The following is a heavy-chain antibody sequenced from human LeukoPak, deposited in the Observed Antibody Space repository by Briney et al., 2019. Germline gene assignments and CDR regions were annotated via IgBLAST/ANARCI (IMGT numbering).Heavy chain of an antibody. D-gene: IGHD1-26*01. J-gene: IGHJ4*02. V-gene: IGHV1-18*04. CDR1: GYTFTSNY. CDR2: ISAYNGNT. CDR3: ARGKLYSGRFDY. Sequence: ASVKVSCKASGYTFTSNYIHWVRQAPGQGLEWMGWISAYNGNTNYAQKLQGRVTMTTDTSTSTAYMELRSLRSDDTAVYYCARGKLYSGRFDYWGQGTLVTVSS.